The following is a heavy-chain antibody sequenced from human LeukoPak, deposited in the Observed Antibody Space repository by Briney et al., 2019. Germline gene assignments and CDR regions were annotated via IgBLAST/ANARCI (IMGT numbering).Heavy chain of an antibody. Sequence: PSETLSLTCTVSGGSISSSSYYWGWLRQPPGKGLQWIGIIYYSGSTYYNPSLKSRGTISVDTSKNQFSLKLSSVTAADTAVYYCARGPDGYNLGPYWGQGTLVTVSS. D-gene: IGHD5-24*01. V-gene: IGHV4-39*01. J-gene: IGHJ4*02. CDR3: ARGPDGYNLGPY. CDR2: IYYSGST. CDR1: GGSISSSSYY.